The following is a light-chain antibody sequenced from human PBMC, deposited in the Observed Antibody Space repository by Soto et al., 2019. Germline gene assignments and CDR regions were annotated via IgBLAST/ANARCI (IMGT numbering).Light chain of an antibody. V-gene: IGKV3-20*01. J-gene: IGKJ1*01. CDR2: GAS. Sequence: EIVLTQSPGTLSLSPGERATLSCRASQSVGNNYLAWYQQKPGQAPRLLIYGASNRATGIPDRFSGSGSGTDFTLTISXLEPEDFAVDYCQQYGSSGTFGQGTKVDIK. CDR3: QQYGSSGT. CDR1: QSVGNNY.